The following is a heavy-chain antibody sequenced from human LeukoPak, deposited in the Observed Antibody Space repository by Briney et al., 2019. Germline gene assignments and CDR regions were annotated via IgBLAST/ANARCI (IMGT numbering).Heavy chain of an antibody. Sequence: SETLSLTCTVSGGSISTYYWTWIRQPAGKGLEWIGRILNGGSTNSDPSLKSRLTMSIDTSKNQFSLKLNSVTAADTAVYYCARGSMGGSGSYYKDYYYGMDVWGQGTTVTASS. V-gene: IGHV4-4*07. CDR2: ILNGGST. CDR3: ARGSMGGSGSYYKDYYYGMDV. D-gene: IGHD3-10*01. J-gene: IGHJ6*02. CDR1: GGSISTYY.